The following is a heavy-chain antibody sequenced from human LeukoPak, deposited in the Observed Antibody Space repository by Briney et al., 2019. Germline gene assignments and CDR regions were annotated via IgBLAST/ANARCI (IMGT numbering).Heavy chain of an antibody. CDR2: ISSSSSYI. V-gene: IGHV3-21*04. D-gene: IGHD3-10*01. Sequence: GGSLRLSCAASGFTFSSYSMNWVRQAPGKGLEWVSSISSSSSYIYHADSVKGRFTISRDNSKNTLYLQMNSLRAEDTAVYYCAKDQRPSWVGSGSSDWGQGTLVTVSS. J-gene: IGHJ4*02. CDR1: GFTFSSYS. CDR3: AKDQRPSWVGSGSSD.